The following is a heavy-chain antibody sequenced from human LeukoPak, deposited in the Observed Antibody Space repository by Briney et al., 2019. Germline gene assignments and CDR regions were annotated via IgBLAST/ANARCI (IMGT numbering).Heavy chain of an antibody. J-gene: IGHJ6*02. CDR2: VYTTGST. D-gene: IGHD4-17*01. CDR3: ARERGDYDGYYGMDV. V-gene: IGHV4-61*02. CDR1: GGSISSSKHY. Sequence: SETLSLTCTVSGGSISSSKHYWNWIRQPAGKELEWIGRVYTTGSTNYNAFLKGRVTISIDTAKNQVSLRLSSVTAADTAVYYCARERGDYDGYYGMDVWGQGTTVTVSS.